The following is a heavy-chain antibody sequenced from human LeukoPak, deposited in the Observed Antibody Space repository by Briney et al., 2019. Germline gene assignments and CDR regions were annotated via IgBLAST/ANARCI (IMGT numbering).Heavy chain of an antibody. V-gene: IGHV1-8*01. CDR3: ARAPRWFQSSGEIDY. CDR2: MNPNSGNT. D-gene: IGHD5-24*01. CDR1: GYTYTSYD. J-gene: IGHJ4*02. Sequence: ASVKVSCKASGYTYTSYDINWVRHATGQGLELMGGMNPNSGNTGYAQKFQGRVTMTRNTSISTAYMELSSLRSEDTAVYYCARAPRWFQSSGEIDYWGQGTLVTVSS.